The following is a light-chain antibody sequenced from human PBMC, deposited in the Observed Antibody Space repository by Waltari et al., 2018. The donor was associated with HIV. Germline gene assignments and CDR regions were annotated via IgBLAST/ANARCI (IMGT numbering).Light chain of an antibody. CDR2: TAS. J-gene: IGKJ2*01. CDR1: QGISSY. CDR3: QQFNSYPYT. Sequence: DIHLTQSPSFLSASVGDRVTITCRASQGISSYLAWYQQKPGKAPNLLIYTASTLQSGVPSRFSGSRSGTEFTLTISSLQPEDFATYYCQQFNSYPYTFGQGTKLGIK. V-gene: IGKV1-9*01.